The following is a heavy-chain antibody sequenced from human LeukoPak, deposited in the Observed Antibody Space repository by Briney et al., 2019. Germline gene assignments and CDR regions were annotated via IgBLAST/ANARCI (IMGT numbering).Heavy chain of an antibody. J-gene: IGHJ4*02. CDR3: ARVRGFESGLNYFDY. D-gene: IGHD2-15*01. Sequence: PSETLSLTCTVSGGSISSSSYYWGWIRQPPGKGLEWIGSIYYSGSTYYNPSLKSRVTTSVDTSKNQFSLKLSSVTAADTAVYYCARVRGFESGLNYFDYWGQGTLVTVSS. V-gene: IGHV4-39*07. CDR2: IYYSGST. CDR1: GGSISSSSYY.